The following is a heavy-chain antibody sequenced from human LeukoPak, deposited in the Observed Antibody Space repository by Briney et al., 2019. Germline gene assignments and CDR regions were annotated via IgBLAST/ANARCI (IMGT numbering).Heavy chain of an antibody. CDR2: IWYDGSNK. D-gene: IGHD3-3*01. CDR1: WIHFSGYG. J-gene: IGHJ3*02. CDR3: ANVFHDFCSATPQHAFDI. Sequence: GGSLRLSCSASWIHFSGYGKHWVRQAPGKGLEWVAVIWYDGSNKYYADSVKGRFTISRDNSKNTLYLQMNSLRAEDTAVYYCANVFHDFCSATPQHAFDIWGQGTMVTVSS. V-gene: IGHV3-33*06.